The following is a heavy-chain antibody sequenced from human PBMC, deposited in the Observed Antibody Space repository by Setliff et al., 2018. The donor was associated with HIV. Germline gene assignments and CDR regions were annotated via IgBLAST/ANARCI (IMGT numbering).Heavy chain of an antibody. D-gene: IGHD6-19*01. CDR3: ARGSCSGCYLSDH. Sequence: ASVKVSCKASGYTFTNHAMHRVRQAPGQGLEWMGWINVGNGNTKYSQKFQGRVTITRDTSANTAYMELSSLRSEDTAVYYCARGSCSGCYLSDHWGLGTLVNVSS. CDR2: INVGNGNT. V-gene: IGHV1-3*01. J-gene: IGHJ4*02. CDR1: GYTFTNHA.